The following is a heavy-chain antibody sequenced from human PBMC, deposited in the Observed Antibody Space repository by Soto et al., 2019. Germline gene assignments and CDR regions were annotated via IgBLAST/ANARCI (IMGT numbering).Heavy chain of an antibody. D-gene: IGHD5-12*01. CDR3: ARDLTESEYSAWWFDP. Sequence: GGSLRLSCAASGFTFSSYGMHWVRQAPGKGLEWVAVIWYDGSNKYYADSVKGRFTISRDNSKNTLYLQMNSLRAEDTAVYYCARDLTESEYSAWWFDPWGQGTLVTVSS. V-gene: IGHV3-33*01. CDR1: GFTFSSYG. J-gene: IGHJ5*02. CDR2: IWYDGSNK.